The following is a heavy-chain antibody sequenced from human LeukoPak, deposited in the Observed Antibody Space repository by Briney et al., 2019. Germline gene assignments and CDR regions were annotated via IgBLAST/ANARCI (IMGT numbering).Heavy chain of an antibody. J-gene: IGHJ4*02. Sequence: GGSLRLSCAASGFTFNNYGMHWVRQAPGKGLEWVAVISYDGRNIHYPDSVKGRFTISRDISTDTLWLQMDSLRTEDTVVYYCAKGPLRGTAAAIDYWGQGTLVTVSS. CDR3: AKGPLRGTAAAIDY. CDR1: GFTFNNYG. D-gene: IGHD2-2*01. V-gene: IGHV3-30*18. CDR2: ISYDGRNI.